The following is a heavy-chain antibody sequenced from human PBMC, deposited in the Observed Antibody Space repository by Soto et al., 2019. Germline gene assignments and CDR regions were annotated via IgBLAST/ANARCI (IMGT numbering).Heavy chain of an antibody. CDR3: AREDRPGISYFDL. CDR1: GDSMSGYW. J-gene: IGHJ4*02. V-gene: IGHV4-4*07. CDR2: VYFTGKI. Sequence: PSETLSLTCTASGDSMSGYWWSWIRQPAGEGLQWIGRVYFTGKINYNPSLRSRVTVSLDMSKNQFSLTLSSVTAADTAVYFCAREDRPGISYFDLWGQGTLVTVSS. D-gene: IGHD2-2*01.